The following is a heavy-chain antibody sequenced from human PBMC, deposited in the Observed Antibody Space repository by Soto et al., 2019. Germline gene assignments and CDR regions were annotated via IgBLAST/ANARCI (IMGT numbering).Heavy chain of an antibody. Sequence: QVQLVQSGAEVKKPGASVKVSCKASGYTFTSYYMHWVRQAPGQGLEWMGIINPSGGSTSYAQKFQGRVTMTRDTSTGTVYMELSSLRSEDTAVYYCARDYVSSGYPRYYCDYWGQGPLVTVSS. V-gene: IGHV1-46*03. D-gene: IGHD3-22*01. CDR2: INPSGGST. CDR1: GYTFTSYY. J-gene: IGHJ4*02. CDR3: ARDYVSSGYPRYYCDY.